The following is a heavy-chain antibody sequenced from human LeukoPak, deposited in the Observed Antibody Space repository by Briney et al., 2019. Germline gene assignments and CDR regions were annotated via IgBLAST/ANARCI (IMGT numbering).Heavy chain of an antibody. V-gene: IGHV4-38-2*02. J-gene: IGHJ5*02. Sequence: SETLSLTCTVSGYSISSGDYWGWIRQSPGKGLECIGSIHHSGNTYYNPSLRSRVTISVDTSKNQFSLKLSSVTAADTAVYYCARHSGYYGSGSSNPRFDPWGQGTLVTVSS. CDR1: GYSISSGDY. CDR2: IHHSGNT. CDR3: ARHSGYYGSGSSNPRFDP. D-gene: IGHD3-10*01.